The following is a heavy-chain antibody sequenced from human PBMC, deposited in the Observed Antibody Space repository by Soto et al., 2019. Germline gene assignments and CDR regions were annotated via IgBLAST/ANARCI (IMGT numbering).Heavy chain of an antibody. CDR3: ARVGSSTTPLGAFDI. CDR2: ISYSGTT. CDR1: GNSIATGAYY. V-gene: IGHV4-31*03. J-gene: IGHJ3*02. D-gene: IGHD2-2*01. Sequence: TLSLTCTVSGNSIATGAYYWSWIRQHPGKGLEWIGYISYSGTTYHNPSLKSRFTISVDTSKNQFSLILTAVTAADTAVYYCARVGSSTTPLGAFDIWGPGTKVTVSS.